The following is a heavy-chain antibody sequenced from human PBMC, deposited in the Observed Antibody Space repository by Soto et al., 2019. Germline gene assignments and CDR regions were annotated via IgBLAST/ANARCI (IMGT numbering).Heavy chain of an antibody. V-gene: IGHV1-69*02. CDR1: GGTFSSYT. Sequence: QVKLVQSGAEVKKPGSSVKVSCKASGGTFSSYTISWVRQAPGQGLEWMGRIIPILGIANYAQKFQGRVTITADKSSSTAYMELSRLRAEYTAVYDCASRYDSSDYWGQGTLVTVSS. D-gene: IGHD3-22*01. CDR3: ASRYDSSDY. J-gene: IGHJ4*02. CDR2: IIPILGIA.